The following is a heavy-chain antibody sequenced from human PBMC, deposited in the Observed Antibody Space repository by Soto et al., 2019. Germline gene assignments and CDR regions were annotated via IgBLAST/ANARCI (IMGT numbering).Heavy chain of an antibody. D-gene: IGHD3-16*01. CDR2: VSGDGSTK. CDR3: ARESLGDYENGHYYYGRDV. Sequence: QAELVESGGGVVQPGKSLRLSCAASGFTLSTYTIHWVRQAPGKGLQWVALVSGDGSTKRYADSVRGRFTISRDNSKNTVYLQRHSLSPDDTAVYYCARESLGDYENGHYYYGRDVWGQGTTVTVSS. V-gene: IGHV3-30-3*01. CDR1: GFTLSTYT. J-gene: IGHJ6*02.